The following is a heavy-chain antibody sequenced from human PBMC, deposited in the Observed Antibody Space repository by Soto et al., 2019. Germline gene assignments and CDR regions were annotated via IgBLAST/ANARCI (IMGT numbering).Heavy chain of an antibody. CDR2: IRGKAYGGTT. V-gene: IGHV3-49*03. Sequence: PGGSLSLSCTASGFTFGDYAMSWFRQAPGKGLEWVGFIRGKAYGGTTEYAASVKGRFIISRDDSKSIAYLQMNSLKTEDTAVYYCTRAGYSSGWYKPSYFDYWGQGTLVTVSS. CDR1: GFTFGDYA. CDR3: TRAGYSSGWYKPSYFDY. J-gene: IGHJ4*02. D-gene: IGHD6-19*01.